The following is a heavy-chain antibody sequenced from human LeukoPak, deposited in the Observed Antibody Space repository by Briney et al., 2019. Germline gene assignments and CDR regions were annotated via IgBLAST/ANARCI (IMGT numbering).Heavy chain of an antibody. CDR3: ARVGSSGGYYYYYYYMDV. Sequence: SETLSLTCTVSGYSISSGYYWGWIRQPPGKGLEWIGSIYHSGSTYYNPSLKSRVTISVDTSKNQFSLKLSSVTAADTAVYYCARVGSSGGYYYYYYYMDVWSKGTTVTVSS. CDR2: IYHSGST. D-gene: IGHD6-6*01. CDR1: GYSISSGYY. J-gene: IGHJ6*03. V-gene: IGHV4-38-2*02.